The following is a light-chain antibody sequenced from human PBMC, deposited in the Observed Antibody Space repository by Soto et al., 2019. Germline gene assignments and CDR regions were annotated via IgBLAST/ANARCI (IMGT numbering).Light chain of an antibody. CDR1: SGSVSTSYY. CDR2: STN. Sequence: QTVVTQEPSFSVSPGGTVTLTCGLSSGSVSTSYYPSWYRQTPGQPPRTLIYSTNTRSSGVPDRFSGSILGNKAALTITGAQADDESGYYCVLYMGSGISNVVFGGGTKLTVL. V-gene: IGLV8-61*01. CDR3: VLYMGSGISNVV. J-gene: IGLJ2*01.